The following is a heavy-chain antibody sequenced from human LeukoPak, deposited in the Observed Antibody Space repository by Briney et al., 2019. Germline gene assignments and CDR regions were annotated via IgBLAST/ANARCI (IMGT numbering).Heavy chain of an antibody. CDR3: ARVAGWHWFDP. CDR1: GFTFSDYY. Sequence: GGSLRLSCAASGFTFSDYYMSWIRQAPGKGLVWVSSIRPSGDNTYYGDSVKGRFTISRDNSKNTVYLQMNNMRVDDTAVYYCARVAGWHWFDPWGQGTLVTVSS. V-gene: IGHV3-23*01. D-gene: IGHD6-19*01. CDR2: IRPSGDNT. J-gene: IGHJ5*02.